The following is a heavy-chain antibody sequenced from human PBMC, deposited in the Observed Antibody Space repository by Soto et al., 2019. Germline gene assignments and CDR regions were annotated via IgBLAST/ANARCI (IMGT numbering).Heavy chain of an antibody. CDR3: AKGPNWNYPDY. CDR1: EFTFSTYD. D-gene: IGHD1-7*01. J-gene: IGHJ4*02. V-gene: IGHV3-23*01. Sequence: GSLRLSCAASEFTFSTYDMSWVRQAPGKGLEWVSTISGSGDTTYYADSVKGRFTISRDNSKNTMYLQMNSLRAEDTALYYCAKGPNWNYPDYWGQGTLVTVS. CDR2: ISGSGDTT.